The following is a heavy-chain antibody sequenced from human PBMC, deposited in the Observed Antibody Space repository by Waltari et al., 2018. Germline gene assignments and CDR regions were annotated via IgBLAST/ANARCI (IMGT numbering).Heavy chain of an antibody. D-gene: IGHD3-3*01. Sequence: QVQLQESGPGLVKPSETLSLTCTVSGGSISSYYWSWIRQPPGKGLEWIGYIYYSGSTNYNPSLKSRVTISVDTSKNQFSLKLSSVTAADTAVYYCARSITIFGVVNSYWYFDLWGRGTLVTVSS. CDR3: ARSITIFGVVNSYWYFDL. V-gene: IGHV4-59*01. CDR1: GGSISSYY. J-gene: IGHJ2*01. CDR2: IYYSGST.